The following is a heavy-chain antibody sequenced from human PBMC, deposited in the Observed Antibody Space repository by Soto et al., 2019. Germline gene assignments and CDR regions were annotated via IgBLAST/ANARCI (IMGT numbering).Heavy chain of an antibody. V-gene: IGHV3-23*01. CDR2: ISGSGGST. J-gene: IGHJ3*02. CDR3: SKDDSSPTGGNAFDI. Sequence: GGSLRLSCAASGFTFSSYAMSWVRQAPGKGLEWVSAISGSGGSTYYADSVKGRFTISRDNSKNTLYLQMNSLRAEDTAVYYCSKDDSSPTGGNAFDIWGQGTMVTVSS. CDR1: GFTFSSYA. D-gene: IGHD7-27*01.